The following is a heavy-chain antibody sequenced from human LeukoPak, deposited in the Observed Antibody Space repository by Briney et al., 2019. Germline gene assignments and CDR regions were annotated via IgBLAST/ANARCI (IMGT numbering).Heavy chain of an antibody. J-gene: IGHJ5*02. Sequence: GGSLRLSCAASGFTVSSNYMSWVRQAPGKGLEWVSVIYSGGSTYYADSVKGRFTISRDNSKNTLYLQMNSLRVEDTAVYYCARDGSSGWYWSDPWGQGTLVTVSS. V-gene: IGHV3-53*01. CDR1: GFTVSSNY. CDR2: IYSGGST. CDR3: ARDGSSGWYWSDP. D-gene: IGHD6-19*01.